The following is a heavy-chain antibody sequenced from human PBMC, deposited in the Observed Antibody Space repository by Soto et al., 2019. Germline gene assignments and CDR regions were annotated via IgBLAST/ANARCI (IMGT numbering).Heavy chain of an antibody. Sequence: ASVKVSCKASGYTFTSYAMHWVRQAPGQRLEWMGWINAGNGNTKYSQKFQGRVTITRDTSASTAYMELSSLRSEDTAVYYCARDFGSYFVDYFDYWGQGTLVTVSS. CDR1: GYTFTSYA. V-gene: IGHV1-3*01. CDR2: INAGNGNT. CDR3: ARDFGSYFVDYFDY. J-gene: IGHJ4*02. D-gene: IGHD1-26*01.